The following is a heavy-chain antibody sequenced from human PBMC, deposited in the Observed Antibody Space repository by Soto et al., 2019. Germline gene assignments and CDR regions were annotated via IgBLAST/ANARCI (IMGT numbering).Heavy chain of an antibody. Sequence: SETLSLTCTVSGGSISSGGYYWSWIRQHPGKGLEWIGYIYYSGSTYYNPSLKSRVTISVDTSKNQFSLKLSSVTAADTAVYYCARDLNPPRLASFTLWGQGTLVTVSS. CDR3: ARDLNPPRLASFTL. J-gene: IGHJ4*02. CDR1: GGSISSGGYY. D-gene: IGHD2-15*01. V-gene: IGHV4-31*03. CDR2: IYYSGST.